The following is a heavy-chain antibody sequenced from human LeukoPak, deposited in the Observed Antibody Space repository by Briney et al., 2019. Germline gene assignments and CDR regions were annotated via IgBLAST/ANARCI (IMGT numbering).Heavy chain of an antibody. Sequence: SETLSLTCTVSGGSISSSSYYWGWIRQPPGKGQEWNVSIYYSGSTYYNPSLKSRVTISVDAYKHQFSLQLSSVTAAATAVYYCALYYYGSGSYVLFDYWGQGTLVTASS. V-gene: IGHV4-39*01. CDR2: IYYSGST. CDR3: ALYYYGSGSYVLFDY. D-gene: IGHD3-10*01. J-gene: IGHJ4*02. CDR1: GGSISSSSYY.